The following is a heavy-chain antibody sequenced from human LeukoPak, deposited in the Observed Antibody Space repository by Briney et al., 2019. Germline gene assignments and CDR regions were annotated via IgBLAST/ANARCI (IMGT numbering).Heavy chain of an antibody. CDR1: GFTFSSYG. D-gene: IGHD6-19*01. V-gene: IGHV3-30*18. CDR2: ISYDGSNK. CDR3: AKSREQWLVSYGMDV. Sequence: GGSLRLSCAASGFTFSSYGMHWVRQAPGKGLEWVAVISYDGSNKYYADSVKGRFTISRDNSKNTLYLQMNSLRAEDTAVYYCAKSREQWLVSYGMDVWGQGTTVTVSS. J-gene: IGHJ6*02.